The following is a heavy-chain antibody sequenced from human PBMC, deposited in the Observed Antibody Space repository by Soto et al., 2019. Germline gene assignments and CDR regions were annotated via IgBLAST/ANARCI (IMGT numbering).Heavy chain of an antibody. CDR1: GGSVSSCY. V-gene: IGHV4-59*02. CDR3: ARDHSMYYYYYMDV. J-gene: IGHJ6*03. D-gene: IGHD4-4*01. CDR2: IYYSGST. Sequence: SETLSLTCTVSGGSVSSCYWSWIRQPPGKGLEWIGYIYYSGSTNYNPSLKSRVTISVDTSKNQFSLKLSSVTAADTAVYYCARDHSMYYYYYMDVWGKGTTVTVSS.